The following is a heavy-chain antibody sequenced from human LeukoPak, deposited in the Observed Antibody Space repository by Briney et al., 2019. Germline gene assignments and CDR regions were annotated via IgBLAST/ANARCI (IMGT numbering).Heavy chain of an antibody. D-gene: IGHD5-12*01. CDR2: IYSGGST. Sequence: GGSLRLSCAASGFTVSSNYMSWVRQAPGKGLEWVSVIYSGGSTYYADSVKGRFTVSRDNSKNTLYLQMNSLRAEDTAVYYCARGGLPDYYYYGMDVWGQGTTVTVSS. J-gene: IGHJ6*02. CDR3: ARGGLPDYYYYGMDV. CDR1: GFTVSSNY. V-gene: IGHV3-66*01.